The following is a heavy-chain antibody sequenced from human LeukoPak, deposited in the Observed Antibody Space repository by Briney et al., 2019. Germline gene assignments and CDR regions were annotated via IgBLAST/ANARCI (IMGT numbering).Heavy chain of an antibody. Sequence: GGALRLSCAASGFTFSTYWLHWVRQAPGKGLVWGSRINTDGSSTAYADSVKGRFTISRDNAKNTRYLQMNSLRAEDTAVYYCARDKAVIPTSNIDYWGQGTLVTVSS. D-gene: IGHD2-21*01. V-gene: IGHV3-74*01. CDR3: ARDKAVIPTSNIDY. CDR2: INTDGSST. J-gene: IGHJ4*02. CDR1: GFTFSTYW.